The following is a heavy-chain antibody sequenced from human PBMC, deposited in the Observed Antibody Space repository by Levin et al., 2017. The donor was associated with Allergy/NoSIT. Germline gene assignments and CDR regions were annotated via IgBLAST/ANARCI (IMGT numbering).Heavy chain of an antibody. Sequence: SETLSLTCAVYGGSFSGYYWSWIRQPPGKGLEWIGEINHSGSTNYNPSLKSRVTISVDTSKNQFSLKLSSVTAADTAVYYCARVAPNLWFGGDYYYYYYMDVWGKGTTVTVSS. J-gene: IGHJ6*03. CDR3: ARVAPNLWFGGDYYYYYYMDV. D-gene: IGHD3-10*01. CDR2: INHSGST. V-gene: IGHV4-34*01. CDR1: GGSFSGYY.